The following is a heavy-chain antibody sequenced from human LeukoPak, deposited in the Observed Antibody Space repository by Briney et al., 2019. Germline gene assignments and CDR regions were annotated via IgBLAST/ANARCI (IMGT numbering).Heavy chain of an antibody. J-gene: IGHJ4*02. CDR3: AKDTALRFLEWLLSYFDY. V-gene: IGHV3-33*06. CDR2: IWYDGSNK. Sequence: GGSLRLSCAASGFTFSSYGMHWVRQAPGKGLEWVAVIWYDGSNKYYADSVKGRFTISRDNSKNTLYLQMNSLRAEDTAVYYCAKDTALRFLEWLLSYFDYWGQGTLVTVSS. D-gene: IGHD3-3*01. CDR1: GFTFSSYG.